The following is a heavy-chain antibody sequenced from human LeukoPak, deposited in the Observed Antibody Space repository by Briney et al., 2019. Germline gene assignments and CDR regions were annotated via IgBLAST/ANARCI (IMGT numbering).Heavy chain of an antibody. J-gene: IGHJ3*02. CDR1: GGSISSGGYS. CDR2: IYHSGST. D-gene: IGHD3-10*01. CDR3: ARAWSGSVRAFDI. V-gene: IGHV4-30-2*01. Sequence: SQTLSLTCAVSGGSISSGGYSWGWIRQPPGKGLEWIGYIYHSGSTYYNPSLKSRVTISVDRSKNQFSLKLSSVTAADTAVYYCARAWSGSVRAFDIWGQGTMVTVSS.